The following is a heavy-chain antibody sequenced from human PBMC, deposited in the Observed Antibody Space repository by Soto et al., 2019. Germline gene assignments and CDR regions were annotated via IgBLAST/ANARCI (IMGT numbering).Heavy chain of an antibody. J-gene: IGHJ4*02. V-gene: IGHV1-18*01. CDR2: ISAYNGNT. Sequence: ASVKVSCKASGYTFTSYGISWLRQAPGQGLEWMGWISAYNGNTNYAQKLQGRVTITADKSTSTAYMELTSLTSKDTAVYYCARDSPIGSTYSGYDAIDSWGQGTPVTVS. CDR1: GYTFTSYG. CDR3: ARDSPIGSTYSGYDAIDS. D-gene: IGHD5-12*01.